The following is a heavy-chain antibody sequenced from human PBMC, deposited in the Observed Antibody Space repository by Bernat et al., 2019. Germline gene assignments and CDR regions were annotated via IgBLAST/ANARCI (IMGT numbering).Heavy chain of an antibody. CDR2: IWFDGTNI. D-gene: IGHD2-2*01. Sequence: QVQLVESGGGVVQPGRSLRLSCAASGFTFSNYGMHWVRQAPGKGLEWVAVIWFDGTNIYYADSVKGRFTISRDNSNNMMYLQMNSLSAEDTAVYYCARPPDQFLSPYYFNYWGQGTLVTVSS. V-gene: IGHV3-33*08. CDR3: ARPPDQFLSPYYFNY. J-gene: IGHJ4*02. CDR1: GFTFSNYG.